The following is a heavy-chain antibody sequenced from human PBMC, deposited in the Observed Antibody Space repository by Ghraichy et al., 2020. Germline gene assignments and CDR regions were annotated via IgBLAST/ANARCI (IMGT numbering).Heavy chain of an antibody. CDR2: INHSGST. D-gene: IGHD3-16*01. CDR3: ASATYVGWFDP. V-gene: IGHV4-34*01. Sequence: SETLSLTCAVYGGSFSGYYWSWIRQPPGKGLEWIGEINHSGSTNYNPSLKSRVTISVDTSKNQFSLKLSSVTAADTAVYYCASATYVGWFDPWGQGTLVTVSS. CDR1: GGSFSGYY. J-gene: IGHJ5*02.